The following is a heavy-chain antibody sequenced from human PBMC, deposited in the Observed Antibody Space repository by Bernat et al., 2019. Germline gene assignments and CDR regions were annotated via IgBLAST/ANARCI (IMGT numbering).Heavy chain of an antibody. V-gene: IGHV3-7*03. CDR1: GFTFSSYW. D-gene: IGHD5-18*01. CDR2: IKQDGSEK. Sequence: EVQLVESGGGLVQPGGSLRLSCAASGFTFSSYWMSWVRQAPGKGLEWVANIKQDGSEKYYVDSVKGRFTISRDNAKNSLYLQMNSLRAEDTAVYYCARDRPWIQLWSDPKLDAFDIWGQGTMVTVSS. J-gene: IGHJ3*02. CDR3: ARDRPWIQLWSDPKLDAFDI.